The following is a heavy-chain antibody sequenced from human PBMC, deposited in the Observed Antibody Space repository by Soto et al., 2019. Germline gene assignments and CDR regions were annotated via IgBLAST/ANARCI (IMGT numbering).Heavy chain of an antibody. CDR2: INNFXPTT. D-gene: IGHD2-15*01. V-gene: IGHV3-74*01. Sequence: GGSIMVWFECAGFPFSCYGMRWVRRCPGEGLVWVSRINNFXPTTAYAGSVKGRFTISRDNSKNTLYLQMSSLRAEDTAVYYCTPCSGETCQGGYFGMDVGGQGPTVTVSS. CDR1: GFPFSCYG. CDR3: TPCSGETCQGGYFGMDV. J-gene: IGHJ6*02.